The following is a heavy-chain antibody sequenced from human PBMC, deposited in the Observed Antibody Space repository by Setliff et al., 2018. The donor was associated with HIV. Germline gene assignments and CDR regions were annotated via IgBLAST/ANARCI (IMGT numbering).Heavy chain of an antibody. D-gene: IGHD3-16*01. Sequence: SETLSLTCDVFGGSFSGYYWSWIRQPPGKGLEWIGEIIPSGSTNYNPSLKSRVTMSIDTSKNQFSLKLSSVTAADTAVYYCARHLYSYGQSYFDYWGQGILVTVSS. CDR3: ARHLYSYGQSYFDY. CDR1: GGSFSGYY. CDR2: IIPSGST. V-gene: IGHV4-34*12. J-gene: IGHJ4*02.